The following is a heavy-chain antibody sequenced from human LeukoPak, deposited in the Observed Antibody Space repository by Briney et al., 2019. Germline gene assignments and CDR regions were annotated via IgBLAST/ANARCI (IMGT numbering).Heavy chain of an antibody. Sequence: SETLSLTCTVSGDSISSSNYYWDWIRQPPGKGLEWIGSIYYSGSTYYNPSLKSRVTISVDTSNNQFSLKLSSVTAADTAVYYCARAASDSYGMDVWGQGTTVTVSS. V-gene: IGHV4-39*01. D-gene: IGHD6-25*01. CDR1: GDSISSSNYY. J-gene: IGHJ6*02. CDR2: IYYSGST. CDR3: ARAASDSYGMDV.